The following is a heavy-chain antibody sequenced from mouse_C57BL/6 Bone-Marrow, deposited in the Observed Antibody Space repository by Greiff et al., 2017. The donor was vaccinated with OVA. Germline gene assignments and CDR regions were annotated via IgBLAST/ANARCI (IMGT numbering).Heavy chain of an antibody. J-gene: IGHJ2*01. D-gene: IGHD2-13*01. Sequence: EVKLLESGGGLVQPGGSLKLSCAASGFTFSDYGMAWVRQAPRKGPEWVAFISNLAYSIYYADTVTGRFTISRENAKNTLYLEMSSLRSEDTAMYYCARRGVRGYYFDYWGQGTTLTVSS. CDR3: ARRGVRGYYFDY. CDR1: GFTFSDYG. CDR2: ISNLAYSI. V-gene: IGHV5-15*01.